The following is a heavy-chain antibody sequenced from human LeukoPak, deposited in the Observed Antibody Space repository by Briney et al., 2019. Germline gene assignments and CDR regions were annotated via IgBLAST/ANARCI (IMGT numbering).Heavy chain of an antibody. CDR2: IYFSGST. V-gene: IGHV4-39*07. J-gene: IGHJ5*02. CDR3: ARASCGGGTCYDSRGWFDP. Sequence: SETLSLTGTVSGGSISYSNSYWGWIRQPPGKGLEWIGNIYFSGSTYYKQSLKSRVTISVDTSKNQFSLKLRSVTAADTAVYYCARASCGGGTCYDSRGWFDPWGQGTLVTVSS. D-gene: IGHD2-15*01. CDR1: GGSISYSNSY.